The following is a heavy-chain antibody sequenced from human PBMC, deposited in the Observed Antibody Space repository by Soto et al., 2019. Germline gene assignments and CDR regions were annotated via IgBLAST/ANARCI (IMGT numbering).Heavy chain of an antibody. Sequence: QVQLVQSGAEVKKPGASVKVSCKASGYTFTSYAMHWVRQAPGQRLEWMGWINAGNGNTKYSQKFQGRVTNTRDTSASTAYMELSSLRSEDTAVYYCARDRTSTIAARPSYYMDVWGKGTTVTVSS. V-gene: IGHV1-3*01. CDR2: INAGNGNT. CDR3: ARDRTSTIAARPSYYMDV. J-gene: IGHJ6*03. D-gene: IGHD6-6*01. CDR1: GYTFTSYA.